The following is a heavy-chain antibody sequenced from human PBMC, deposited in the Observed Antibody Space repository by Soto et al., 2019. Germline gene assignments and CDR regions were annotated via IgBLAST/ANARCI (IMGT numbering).Heavy chain of an antibody. V-gene: IGHV3-74*01. CDR3: ARTILVVAAATREDY. D-gene: IGHD2-15*01. J-gene: IGHJ4*02. Sequence: EVQLVESGGALVQPGGSLRLSCAASGFTFSSYWMHWVRQAPGKGLVWVSRINSDGSSTSYADSVKGRFTISRDNAKNNLYLQMNSLRAEDTAVYYCARTILVVAAATREDYWGQGTLVTVSS. CDR1: GFTFSSYW. CDR2: INSDGSST.